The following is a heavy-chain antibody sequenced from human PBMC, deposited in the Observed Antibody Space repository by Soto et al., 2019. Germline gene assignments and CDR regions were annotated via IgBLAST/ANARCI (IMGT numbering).Heavy chain of an antibody. J-gene: IGHJ3*02. V-gene: IGHV3-30*18. Sequence: QVQLVESGGGVVQPGRSLRLSCAASGFTFSSYGMHWVRQAPGKGLEWVAVMSYDGSNKYYADSVKGRFTISRDNSKNTLYLQMNSLRAEDTAVYYCAKDVGDIVVVVAATSAFDIWGQGTMVTVSS. D-gene: IGHD2-15*01. CDR2: MSYDGSNK. CDR1: GFTFSSYG. CDR3: AKDVGDIVVVVAATSAFDI.